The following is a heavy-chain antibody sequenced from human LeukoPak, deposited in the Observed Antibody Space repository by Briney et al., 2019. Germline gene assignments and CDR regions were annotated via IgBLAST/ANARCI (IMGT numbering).Heavy chain of an antibody. V-gene: IGHV4-34*01. D-gene: IGHD3-10*01. CDR2: INHNGST. CDR3: ARGQLWFGESYFDY. Sequence: SETLSLTCAVYGGSFSGYYWSWIRQPPGKGLEWIGKINHNGSTNYNPSLKSRVTISVDTSKNQFSLKLSSVTAADTAVYYCARGQLWFGESYFDYWGQGTLVTVSS. CDR1: GGSFSGYY. J-gene: IGHJ4*02.